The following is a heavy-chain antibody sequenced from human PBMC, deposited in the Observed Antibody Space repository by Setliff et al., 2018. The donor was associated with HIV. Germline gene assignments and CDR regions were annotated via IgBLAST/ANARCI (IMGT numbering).Heavy chain of an antibody. CDR1: GFTFSGSA. Sequence: GESLKISCAASGFTFSGSAMHWVRQASGKGLEWVGRIRSKANSYATAYAASVKGRFTISRDDSKNTAYLQMNSLKTEDTAVYYCTLAYYYDSSGPGDYYYYYMDVWGKGTTVTVSS. V-gene: IGHV3-73*01. CDR2: IRSKANSYAT. CDR3: TLAYYYDSSGPGDYYYYYMDV. J-gene: IGHJ6*03. D-gene: IGHD3-22*01.